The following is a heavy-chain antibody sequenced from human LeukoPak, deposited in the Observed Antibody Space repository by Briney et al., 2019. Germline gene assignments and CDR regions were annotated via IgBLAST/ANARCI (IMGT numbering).Heavy chain of an antibody. V-gene: IGHV4-4*07. CDR1: GGSISSYS. J-gene: IGHJ4*02. CDR2: IYTSGST. D-gene: IGHD5-24*01. Sequence: PSETLSLTCTVSGGSISSYSWSWIRQPAGKGLEWIGRIYTSGSTKYNPSLTSRVTISVDTSKNQFSLKLSSVTAADTAVYYCARGPFPDRRWLQLTYWGQGTLVTVSS. CDR3: ARGPFPDRRWLQLTY.